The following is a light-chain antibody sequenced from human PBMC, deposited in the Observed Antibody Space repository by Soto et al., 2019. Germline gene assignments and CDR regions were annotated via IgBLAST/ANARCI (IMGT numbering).Light chain of an antibody. Sequence: QSALTQPASVSGSPGQSITISCTGTSSDVGGYNYVSWYQQHPGKAPKLMIYDVSNRPSGVSNRFSGSKSGNTASLTISGVQAEDEDDYYCSSYTSSSTYVVFGGGTKVTVL. CDR1: SSDVGGYNY. CDR2: DVS. V-gene: IGLV2-14*01. J-gene: IGLJ2*01. CDR3: SSYTSSSTYVV.